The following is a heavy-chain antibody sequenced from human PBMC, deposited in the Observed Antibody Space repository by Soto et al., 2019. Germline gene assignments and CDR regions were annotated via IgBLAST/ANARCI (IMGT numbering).Heavy chain of an antibody. D-gene: IGHD1-7*01. J-gene: IGHJ4*02. Sequence: KPSETLSLTCSVSGGSFSTSGNYWGWIRQPPGKGLEWIGSIYSSGNPYYSPSLKSRVTVSVDTSKNQFSLKLSSVTAADTAVYYCARGRTGTGLFDYWGQGTLVTVSS. CDR2: IYSSGNP. CDR1: GGSFSTSGNY. V-gene: IGHV4-39*07. CDR3: ARGRTGTGLFDY.